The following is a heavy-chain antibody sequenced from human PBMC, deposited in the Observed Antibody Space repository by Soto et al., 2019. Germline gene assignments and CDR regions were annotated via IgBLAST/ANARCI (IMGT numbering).Heavy chain of an antibody. CDR1: GGTFSSYA. CDR3: ARDGAGYCSGGSCSTDYYYYYGMDV. J-gene: IGHJ6*02. V-gene: IGHV1-69*06. D-gene: IGHD2-15*01. CDR2: IIPIFGTA. Sequence: QVQLVQSGAEVKKPGSSVKVSCKASGGTFSSYAISWVRQAPGQGLEWMGGIIPIFGTANYAQKFQGRVTITAEKSTSTAYMELSSLRSEDTAVYYCARDGAGYCSGGSCSTDYYYYYGMDVWGQGTTVTVSS.